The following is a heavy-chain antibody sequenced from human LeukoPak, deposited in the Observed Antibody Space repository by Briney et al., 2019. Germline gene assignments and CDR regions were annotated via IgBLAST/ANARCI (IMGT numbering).Heavy chain of an antibody. CDR1: GFTFSSSA. V-gene: IGHV3-23*01. D-gene: IGHD3-10*01. CDR3: AKDPSGSGSAQYDY. CDR2: ISGSGGST. J-gene: IGHJ4*02. Sequence: GGSLRLSCAASGFTFSSSAMSWVRQAPGKGLEWVSAISGSGGSTYYADSVKGRFTISRDNSKNTLYLQMNSLRAEDTAVYYCAKDPSGSGSAQYDYWGQGTLVTVSS.